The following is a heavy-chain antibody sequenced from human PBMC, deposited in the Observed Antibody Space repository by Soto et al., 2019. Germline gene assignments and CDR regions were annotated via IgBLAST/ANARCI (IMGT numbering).Heavy chain of an antibody. Sequence: SETLSLTCTVSGGSISSYYWSWIRQPPGKGLEWIGNIYYSGSTNYNPSLKSRVTISEDTSKNQFSLKLSSVTAADTAVYYCARGKGSYYYDYYYMDVWGKGTTVTVSS. CDR3: ARGKGSYYYDYYYMDV. J-gene: IGHJ6*03. D-gene: IGHD1-26*01. CDR1: GGSISSYY. V-gene: IGHV4-59*01. CDR2: IYYSGST.